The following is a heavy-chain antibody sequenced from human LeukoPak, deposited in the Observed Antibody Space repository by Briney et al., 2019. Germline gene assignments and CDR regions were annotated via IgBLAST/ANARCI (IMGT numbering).Heavy chain of an antibody. CDR2: IGGSGGST. Sequence: GGSLRLSCVASGFTFSNYAMSWVRQAPGKGLEWVSGIGGSGGSTFYADSVKGRFTISRDNSKNTLSLQMNSLRAEDTAVYYCAREYSSPNWFDPWGQGTLVTVSS. CDR1: GFTFSNYA. CDR3: AREYSSPNWFDP. D-gene: IGHD6-13*01. V-gene: IGHV3-23*01. J-gene: IGHJ5*02.